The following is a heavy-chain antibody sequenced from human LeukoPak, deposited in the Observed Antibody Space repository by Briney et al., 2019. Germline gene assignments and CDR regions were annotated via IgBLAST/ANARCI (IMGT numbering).Heavy chain of an antibody. V-gene: IGHV3-21*01. D-gene: IGHD7-27*01. J-gene: IGHJ3*02. CDR2: ISSSSSYI. CDR3: ARDQGQLGSDAFDI. Sequence: GGSLRLSCAASGFTFSSYGMNWVRQAPGKGLEWVSSISSSSSYIYYADSVKGRFTISRDNAKNSLYLQMNSLRAEDTAVHYCARDQGQLGSDAFDIWGQGTTVTVSS. CDR1: GFTFSSYG.